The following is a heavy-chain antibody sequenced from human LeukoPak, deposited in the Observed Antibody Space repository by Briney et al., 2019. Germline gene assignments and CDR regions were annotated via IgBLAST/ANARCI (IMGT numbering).Heavy chain of an antibody. CDR2: IKLDGSEK. D-gene: IGHD3-10*01. CDR3: AREWLMVRGVRDC. V-gene: IGHV3-7*03. Sequence: GGSLRLSCAASGFTFSSYWMSWVRQAPGKGLEWVANIKLDGSEKYYVDSVKGRFTISRDNAKNSLYLQMSSLRAEDTAVYYCAREWLMVRGVRDCWGQGTLVTVSS. CDR1: GFTFSSYW. J-gene: IGHJ4*02.